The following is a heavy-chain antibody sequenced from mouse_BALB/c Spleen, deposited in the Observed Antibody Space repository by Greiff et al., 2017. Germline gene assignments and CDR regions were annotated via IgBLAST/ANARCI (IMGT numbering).Heavy chain of an antibody. CDR3: NAAITSAWFAY. J-gene: IGHJ3*01. CDR1: GFNIKDYY. Sequence: EVQLQESGAELVRSGASVKLSCTASGFNIKDYYMHWVKQRPEQGLEWIGWIDPENGDTEYAPKFQGKATMTADTSSNTAYLQLSSLTSEDTAVYYCNAAITSAWFAYWGQGTLVTVSA. D-gene: IGHD2-4*01. CDR2: IDPENGDT. V-gene: IGHV14-4*02.